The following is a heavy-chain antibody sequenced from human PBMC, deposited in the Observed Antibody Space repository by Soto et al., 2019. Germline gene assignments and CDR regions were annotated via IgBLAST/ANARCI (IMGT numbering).Heavy chain of an antibody. CDR3: ARGDSRITIFGVVPQYGMDV. CDR2: ISSSGSTI. Sequence: LRLSCAASGLTFSDYYMSWIRQAPGKGLEWVSYISSSGSTIYYADSVKGRFTISRDNAKNSLYLQMNSLRAEDTAVYYCARGDSRITIFGVVPQYGMDVWGQGTTVTVSS. J-gene: IGHJ6*02. V-gene: IGHV3-11*01. CDR1: GLTFSDYY. D-gene: IGHD3-3*01.